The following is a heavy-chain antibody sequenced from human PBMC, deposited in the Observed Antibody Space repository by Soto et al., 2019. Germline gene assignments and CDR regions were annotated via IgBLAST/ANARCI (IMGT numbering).Heavy chain of an antibody. CDR2: IDPSDSYT. V-gene: IGHV5-10-1*01. CDR1: GYSFTSYW. D-gene: IGHD6-19*01. J-gene: IGHJ5*02. Sequence: GESLKISCKGSGYSFTSYWISWVRQMPGKGLEWMGRIDPSDSYTNYSPSFQGHVTISADKSISTAYLQWSSLKASDTAMYYGARQEGQQWLVLGWFDPWGQGTLVTVSS. CDR3: ARQEGQQWLVLGWFDP.